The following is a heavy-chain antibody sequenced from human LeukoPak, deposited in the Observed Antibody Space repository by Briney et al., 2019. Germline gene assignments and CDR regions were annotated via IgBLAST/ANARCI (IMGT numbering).Heavy chain of an antibody. D-gene: IGHD6-13*01. J-gene: IGHJ3*02. CDR1: GDSVSSNSAA. Sequence: SQTLSLTSAISGDSVSSNSAAWNWIRQSPSRGLEWLGRTYYRSKWYNEYAVSVTSRISIKPDTSKNQFSLQLTSVTPEDTAVYYCGRDPGYFYGFDIWGQGTLVTASS. CDR3: GRDPGYFYGFDI. CDR2: TYYRSKWYN. V-gene: IGHV6-1*01.